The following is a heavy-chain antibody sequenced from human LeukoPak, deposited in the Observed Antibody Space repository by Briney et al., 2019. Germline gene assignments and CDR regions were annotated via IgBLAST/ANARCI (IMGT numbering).Heavy chain of an antibody. V-gene: IGHV3-7*01. CDR1: GFTLSRYW. CDR3: ARGGNLEN. CDR2: INEDGGER. D-gene: IGHD1-14*01. Sequence: PGGSLRLSCAASGFTLSRYWMSWVRQAPGKGLEWVANINEDGGERHYVDTVKGRFTISRDNAKNSLYLQMNSLRAEDTAVYYCARGGNLENWGRGTLVTDSS. J-gene: IGHJ4*02.